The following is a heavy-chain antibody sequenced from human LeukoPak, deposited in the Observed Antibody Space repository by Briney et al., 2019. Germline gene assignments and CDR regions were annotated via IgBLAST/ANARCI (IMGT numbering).Heavy chain of an antibody. V-gene: IGHV4-4*02. CDR2: IYHSGST. CDR1: GGSISSSNW. J-gene: IGHJ3*02. D-gene: IGHD3-22*01. CDR3: ASRVPTYYYDSSGYPGAYDI. Sequence: PSGTLSLTCAVSGGSISSSNWWSWVRQPPGKGLEWIGEIYHSGSTNYNPSLKSRVTISVDTSKNQFSLKLSSVTAADTAVYYCASRVPTYYYDSSGYPGAYDIWGQGTMVTVSS.